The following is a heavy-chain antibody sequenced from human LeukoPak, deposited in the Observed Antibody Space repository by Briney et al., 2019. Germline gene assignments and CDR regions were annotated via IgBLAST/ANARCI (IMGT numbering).Heavy chain of an antibody. V-gene: IGHV3-73*01. CDR3: AKGAGSSPSNWFDS. Sequence: GGSLRLSCGASGFTFSGSAIHWVRQASGQGLEWVGRIRSEPKSYATAYAASVKGRFTISRDNSKNTLYLQMSSLTAEDTALYYCAKGAGSSPSNWFDSWGQGTLVTVSS. D-gene: IGHD6-6*01. CDR2: IRSEPKSYAT. J-gene: IGHJ5*01. CDR1: GFTFSGSA.